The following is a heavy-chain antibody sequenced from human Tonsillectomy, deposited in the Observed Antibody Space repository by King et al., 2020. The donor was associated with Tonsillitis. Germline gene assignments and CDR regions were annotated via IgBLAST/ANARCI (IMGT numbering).Heavy chain of an antibody. CDR3: ARAGFSSTWYVAYFDF. J-gene: IGHJ4*02. CDR2: ILHDGSSK. V-gene: IGHV3-30-3*01. D-gene: IGHD6-13*01. Sequence: VQLVESGGGVVQPGTSLRLSCAASGFTFRTSAMHWVRQAPGKGLEWVAVILHDGSSKYYADSVKGRFTISKDNSKNTLYLQMSSLRVEDTAVYYCARAGFSSTWYVAYFDFWGQGTLVTVSS. CDR1: GFTFRTSA.